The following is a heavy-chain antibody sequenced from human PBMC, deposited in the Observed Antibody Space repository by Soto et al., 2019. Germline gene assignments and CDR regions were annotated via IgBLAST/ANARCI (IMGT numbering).Heavy chain of an antibody. Sequence: QVQLQQWGAGLLKPSETPSLTCAVYGGSFSGYYWSWIRQPPGKGLEWIGEINHSGSTNYNPSLKSRVTISVDTSKNQFSLKLSSVTAADTAVYYCARTTVTGFAFDYWGQGTLVTVSS. CDR2: INHSGST. D-gene: IGHD4-17*01. CDR3: ARTTVTGFAFDY. J-gene: IGHJ4*02. V-gene: IGHV4-34*01. CDR1: GGSFSGYY.